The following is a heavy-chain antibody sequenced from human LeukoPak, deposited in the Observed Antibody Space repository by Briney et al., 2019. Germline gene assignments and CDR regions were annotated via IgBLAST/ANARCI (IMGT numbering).Heavy chain of an antibody. CDR1: GFTFSSYT. Sequence: GGSLRLSCAVSGFTFSSYTIIWVRQAPGKGLEWVSSISSRTSYYADSVTGRFTISRDNANNSVYLQMSSLRVEDTAVYYCVREGGGGYSYDYWGQGTLVTVSS. CDR3: VREGGGGYSYDY. CDR2: ISSRTS. V-gene: IGHV3-21*01. J-gene: IGHJ4*02. D-gene: IGHD5-18*01.